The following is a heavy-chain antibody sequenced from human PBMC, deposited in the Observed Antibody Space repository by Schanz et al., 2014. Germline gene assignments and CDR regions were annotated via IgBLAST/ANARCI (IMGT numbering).Heavy chain of an antibody. J-gene: IGHJ4*02. CDR2: ISYDGSFK. V-gene: IGHV3-33*01. D-gene: IGHD3-10*01. CDR3: VSSGSYSSYAA. CDR1: GFNFGSHG. Sequence: QVQLVESGGGVVQPGRSLRLSCAASGFNFGSHGMHWVRQAPGKGLEWVAVISYDGSFKNYADSVRGRITMSRDNSKNTMYLQINNLRADDTAVYHCVSSGSYSSYAAWGQGTLVTVSS.